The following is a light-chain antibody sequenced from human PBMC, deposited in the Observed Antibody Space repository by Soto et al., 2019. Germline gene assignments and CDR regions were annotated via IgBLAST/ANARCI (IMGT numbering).Light chain of an antibody. Sequence: DIQMTQSPSSLSASIGDRVTITCRASQSIDTYLNWYQHKPGKAPKLLIHDASNLEAGVPSRFSGSGSGTDFTLTISSLQPEDFATYYCQQSDNLPFTFGGGTKVDIK. CDR2: DAS. CDR1: QSIDTY. CDR3: QQSDNLPFT. V-gene: IGKV1-33*01. J-gene: IGKJ4*01.